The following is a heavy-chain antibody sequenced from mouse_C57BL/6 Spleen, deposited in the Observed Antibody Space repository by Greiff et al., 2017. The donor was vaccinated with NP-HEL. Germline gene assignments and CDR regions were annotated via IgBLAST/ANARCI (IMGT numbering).Heavy chain of an antibody. CDR3: ANYYGSSYVGWYFDV. J-gene: IGHJ1*03. V-gene: IGHV1-50*01. CDR2: IDPSASYT. D-gene: IGHD1-1*01. Sequence: VQLQQSGAELVKPGASVKLSCKASGYTFTSYWMQWVKQRPGQGLEWIGEIDPSASYTNYNQKFKGKATLTVDTSSSTAYMQLSSLTSEDSAVYYCANYYGSSYVGWYFDVWGTGTTVTVSS. CDR1: GYTFTSYW.